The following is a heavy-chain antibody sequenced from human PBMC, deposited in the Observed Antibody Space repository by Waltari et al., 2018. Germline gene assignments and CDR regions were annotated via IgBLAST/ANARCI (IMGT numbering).Heavy chain of an antibody. D-gene: IGHD3-22*01. CDR1: GFTFSSYA. CDR3: AKGYYYDSSGYEDYFDY. Sequence: EVQLLESGGGLVQPGGSLRLSCAASGFTFSSYAMSWVRQAPGKGLEWVSAISGSGGSTDYAASVEGRFTISRDNSKNTLYLQMNSLRAEDTAVYYCAKGYYYDSSGYEDYFDYWGQGTLVTVSS. J-gene: IGHJ4*02. CDR2: ISGSGGST. V-gene: IGHV3-23*01.